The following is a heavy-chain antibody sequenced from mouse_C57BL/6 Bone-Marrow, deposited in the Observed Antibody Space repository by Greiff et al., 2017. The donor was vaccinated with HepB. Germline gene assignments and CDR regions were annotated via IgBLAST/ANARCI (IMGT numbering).Heavy chain of an antibody. J-gene: IGHJ4*01. CDR3: AITTVVATYYAMDY. D-gene: IGHD1-1*01. V-gene: IGHV1-11*01. CDR2: IYPVSGET. Sequence: VQLQHSGAELASPGASVTLSCKASGYTFTDHIMNWVKKRPGQGLEWIGRIYPVSGETNYNQKLMGKATFSVDRSSSTVYMVLNSLTSEDPAVYYCAITTVVATYYAMDYWGQGTSVTVSS. CDR1: GYTFTDHI.